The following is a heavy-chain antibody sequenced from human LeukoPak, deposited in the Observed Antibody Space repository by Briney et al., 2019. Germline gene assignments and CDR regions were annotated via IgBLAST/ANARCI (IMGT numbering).Heavy chain of an antibody. D-gene: IGHD2-2*01. CDR2: IKQDGSGK. CDR1: GFTFGSYW. V-gene: IGHV3-7*01. J-gene: IGHJ4*02. CDR3: ARICSSTDCLIPD. Sequence: GGSLRLSCAASGFTFGSYWMSWVRQAPGKGLEWVANIKQDGSGKYYVDSVKGRFTISRDNAKNTVYLQINSLRDEDTAVYYCARICSSTDCLIPDWGQGTLVTVSS.